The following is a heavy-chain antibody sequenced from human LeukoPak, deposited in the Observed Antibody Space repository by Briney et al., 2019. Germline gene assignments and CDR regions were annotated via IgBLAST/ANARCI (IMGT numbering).Heavy chain of an antibody. D-gene: IGHD3-10*01. CDR2: MNPNSGNT. CDR3: ARGRNYYGSGSYLDGMDV. Sequence: ASVKVSCKASRYTFTSYDINWVRQATGQGLEWMGWMNPNSGNTGYAQKFQGRVTMTRNTSISTAYMELSSLRSEDTAVYYCARGRNYYGSGSYLDGMDVWGQGTTVTVSS. J-gene: IGHJ6*02. CDR1: RYTFTSYD. V-gene: IGHV1-8*01.